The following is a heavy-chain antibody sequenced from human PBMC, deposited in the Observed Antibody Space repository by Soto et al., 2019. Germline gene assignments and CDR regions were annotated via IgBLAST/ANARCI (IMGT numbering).Heavy chain of an antibody. D-gene: IGHD3-22*01. V-gene: IGHV1-69*13. CDR1: GGTFSNYA. CDR3: ARAVRRDYDISGYGTLHFDY. J-gene: IGHJ4*02. CDR2: IIPIFGTT. Sequence: SVKVSCKASGGTFSNYAISCVLQSPLQWLDWMGGIIPIFGTTNYAQKFQGRVTITADESTSTAYMELSSLRSEDTAVYYCARAVRRDYDISGYGTLHFDYWGQGTLVTLSS.